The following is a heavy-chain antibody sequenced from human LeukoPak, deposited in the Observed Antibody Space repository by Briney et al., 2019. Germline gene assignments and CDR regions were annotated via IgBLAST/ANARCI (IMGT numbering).Heavy chain of an antibody. V-gene: IGHV3-30-3*01. CDR1: GLTFSSYA. J-gene: IGHJ4*02. CDR2: ISYDGSNK. Sequence: PGGSLRLSCAASGLTFSSYAMHWVRQDPGKGLEWVAVISYDGSNKYYADSVKGRFTISRDNSKNTLYLQMNSLRAEDTAVYYCARGALERYDFWKNDYWGQGTLVTVSS. CDR3: ARGALERYDFWKNDY. D-gene: IGHD3-3*01.